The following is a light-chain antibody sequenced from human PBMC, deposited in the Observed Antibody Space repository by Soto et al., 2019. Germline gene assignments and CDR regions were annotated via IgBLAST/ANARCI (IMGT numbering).Light chain of an antibody. CDR3: QEYSKWPLFT. CDR1: QSVGRN. CDR2: AAS. V-gene: IGKV3-15*01. J-gene: IGKJ3*01. Sequence: EIVVTQSPGILSVSPGDRATLSCRASQSVGRNLAWYQQKPGPAPTLLIYAASTRATGLPARFSGSGSGTDFTLTISSLQSEDFAVYYCQEYSKWPLFTFGPGTRVDIK.